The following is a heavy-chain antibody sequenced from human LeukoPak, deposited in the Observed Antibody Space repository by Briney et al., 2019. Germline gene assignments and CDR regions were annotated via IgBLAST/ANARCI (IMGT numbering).Heavy chain of an antibody. CDR2: ISSTSTTI. J-gene: IGHJ4*02. CDR3: AREIHYDFWSGPLPSFDY. D-gene: IGHD3-3*01. V-gene: IGHV3-48*01. CDR1: GFTFSTYT. Sequence: GGSLRLSCAASGFTFSTYTMNWVRQAPGKGLEWISSISSTSTTIYYADSVMGRFTISRDNAKNSLYLQLSSLRAEDTAVYYCAREIHYDFWSGPLPSFDYWGQGTLVTVSS.